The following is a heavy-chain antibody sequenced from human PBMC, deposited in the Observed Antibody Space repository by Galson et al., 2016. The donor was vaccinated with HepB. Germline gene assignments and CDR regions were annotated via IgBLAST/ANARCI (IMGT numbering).Heavy chain of an antibody. CDR1: GFIFSQFA. CDR3: ARDQKYSGTDFYYAMDV. Sequence: SLRLSCAVSGFIFSQFAVHWVRQVPGKGLEWVAVISYDGTRQYYTDSVKGRFTVSRDDSTTSVYLQMTTLRPEDTAVYYCARDQKYSGTDFYYAMDVWGKGAPVTFSS. CDR2: ISYDGTRQ. V-gene: IGHV3-30*04. D-gene: IGHD5-12*01. J-gene: IGHJ6*04.